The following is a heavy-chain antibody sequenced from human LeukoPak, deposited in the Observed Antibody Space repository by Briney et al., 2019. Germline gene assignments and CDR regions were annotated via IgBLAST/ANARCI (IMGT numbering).Heavy chain of an antibody. D-gene: IGHD6-19*01. CDR2: IYYSGST. CDR1: GGSISSYY. Sequence: PSETLSLTCTVSGGSISSYYWSWIRQPPGKGLEWIGYIYYSGSTNYNPSLKSRVTISVDTSKNQSSLKLSSVTAADTAVYYCARSGGGWFTYNWFDPWGQGTLVTVSS. J-gene: IGHJ5*02. V-gene: IGHV4-59*08. CDR3: ARSGGGWFTYNWFDP.